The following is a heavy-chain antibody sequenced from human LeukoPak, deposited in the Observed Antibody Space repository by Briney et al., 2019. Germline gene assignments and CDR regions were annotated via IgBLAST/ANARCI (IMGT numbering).Heavy chain of an antibody. J-gene: IGHJ4*02. CDR1: GFTFSSYW. CDR3: ARGLSGVTGYTYGRGIDY. D-gene: IGHD5-18*01. CDR2: IKKDGSEK. Sequence: SGGSLRLSCAASGFTFSSYWMSWVRQAPGKGLEWVANIKKDGSEKYYVDSVKGRFTISRDNAKTSLYLQMNSLRVEDTALYYCARGLSGVTGYTYGRGIDYWGQGTLVTVSS. V-gene: IGHV3-7*01.